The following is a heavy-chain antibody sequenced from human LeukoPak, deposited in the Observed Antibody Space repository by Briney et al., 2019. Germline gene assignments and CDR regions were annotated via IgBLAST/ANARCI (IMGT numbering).Heavy chain of an antibody. J-gene: IGHJ6*03. CDR2: IYYSGST. Sequence: SETLSLTCTVSGGSISSYYWSWIRQPPGKGLEWIGYIYYSGSTNYNPSLKSRVTISVDTSKNQFSLKLSSVTAADTAVYYCARVEGYSYGYSYYYYYMDVWGKGTTVTISS. CDR1: GGSISSYY. CDR3: ARVEGYSYGYSYYYYYMDV. D-gene: IGHD5-18*01. V-gene: IGHV4-59*01.